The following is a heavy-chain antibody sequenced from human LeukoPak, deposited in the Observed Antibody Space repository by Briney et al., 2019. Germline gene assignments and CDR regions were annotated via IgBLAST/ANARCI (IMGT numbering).Heavy chain of an antibody. CDR2: INPNSGGT. D-gene: IGHD6-13*01. CDR1: GYTFTGYY. V-gene: IGHV1-2*02. Sequence: VASVKVSCKASGYTFTGYYMHWVRQAPGQGLEWMGWINPNSGGTNYAQKFQGRVTMTRDTSISTAYMELSRLRSDDTAVYYCARGDRIAAAGTPAWFYYYYMDVWGKGTTVTVSS. J-gene: IGHJ6*03. CDR3: ARGDRIAAAGTPAWFYYYYMDV.